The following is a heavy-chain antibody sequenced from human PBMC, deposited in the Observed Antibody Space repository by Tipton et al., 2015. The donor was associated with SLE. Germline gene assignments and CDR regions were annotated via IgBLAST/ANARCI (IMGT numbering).Heavy chain of an antibody. CDR3: ARTLGAIAHTVYDAFDI. D-gene: IGHD1-26*01. Sequence: TLSLTCTVSGGSITNHYWNWIRQPPGKGLEWIGYIYYSGTTHDNPPLKSRVTMSVDMSKNQFSLRLTSVTAADTAVYYCARTLGAIAHTVYDAFDIWGQGKMVTVSS. J-gene: IGHJ3*02. V-gene: IGHV4-59*11. CDR2: IYYSGTT. CDR1: GGSITNHY.